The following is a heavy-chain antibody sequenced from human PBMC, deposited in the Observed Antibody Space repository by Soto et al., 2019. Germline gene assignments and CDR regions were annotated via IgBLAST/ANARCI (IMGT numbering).Heavy chain of an antibody. CDR2: IIPIFGTA. V-gene: IGHV1-69*06. J-gene: IGHJ6*02. D-gene: IGHD3-22*01. CDR1: GGPFSSYA. CDR3: AGGGVYYYDSSGYRPNYYYGMDV. Sequence: SVKVSCKASGGPFSSYAISWVRQAPGQGLEWMGGIIPIFGTANYAQKFQGRVTITADKSTSTAYMELSSLRSEDTAVYYCAGGGVYYYDSSGYRPNYYYGMDVWGQGTTVTVSS.